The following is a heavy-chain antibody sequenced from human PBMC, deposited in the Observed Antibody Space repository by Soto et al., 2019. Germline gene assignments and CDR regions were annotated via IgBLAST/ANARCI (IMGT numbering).Heavy chain of an antibody. J-gene: IGHJ4*02. Sequence: ASVKVSCKASGYTFTSYGISWVRQAPGQGLEWMGSIFPLTDIPDYAQNFQARLTISADKSTSTAYMELSSLTSDDTAMYFCARGPLVVLNYFESWGQGTLVTVSS. CDR1: GYTFTSYG. CDR3: ARGPLVVLNYFES. V-gene: IGHV1-69*04. CDR2: IFPLTDIP.